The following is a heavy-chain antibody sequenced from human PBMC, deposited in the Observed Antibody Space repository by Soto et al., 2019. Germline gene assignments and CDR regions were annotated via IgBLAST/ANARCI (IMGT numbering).Heavy chain of an antibody. J-gene: IGHJ6*01. D-gene: IGHD1-1*01. CDR1: GYTFSNYW. CDR2: MYPGDSDI. CDR3: AVHNFASFYYGMAG. V-gene: IGHV5-51*01. Sequence: GESLKISCKSSGYTFSNYWIGWVRQMPGKGLAWMGIMYPGDSDIRYSPSVLGHVTISADKSFSTAYLQWSTLKASDTAIYYCAVHNFASFYYGMAGWGQVTTVTASS.